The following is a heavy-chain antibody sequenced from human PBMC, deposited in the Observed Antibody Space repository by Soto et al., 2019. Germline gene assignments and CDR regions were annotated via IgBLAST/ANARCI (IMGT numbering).Heavy chain of an antibody. Sequence: PGGSLRLSCAASGFTFSSYGMHWVRQAPGKGLEWVAVIWYDGSNKYYADSVKGRFTISRDNSKNTLYLQMNSLRAEDTAVYYCARGAYGYDAFGIWGQGTMVTVSS. CDR2: IWYDGSNK. V-gene: IGHV3-33*01. D-gene: IGHD4-17*01. CDR1: GFTFSSYG. CDR3: ARGAYGYDAFGI. J-gene: IGHJ3*02.